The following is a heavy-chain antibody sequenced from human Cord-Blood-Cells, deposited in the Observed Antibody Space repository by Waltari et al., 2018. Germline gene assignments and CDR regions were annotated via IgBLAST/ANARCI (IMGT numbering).Heavy chain of an antibody. D-gene: IGHD6-6*01. CDR1: GYSFSSVSY. CDR2: IYHSGST. J-gene: IGHJ1*01. V-gene: IGHV4-38-2*02. CDR3: AREYSSSSEYFQH. Sequence: QVQLQESGPGLVKPSETLSLTCTVSGYSFSSVSYWGWIRQPPGKGLEWIGSIYHSGSTYYNPSLKSRVTISVDTSKNQFSLKLSSVTAADTAVYYCAREYSSSSEYFQHWGQGTLVTVSS.